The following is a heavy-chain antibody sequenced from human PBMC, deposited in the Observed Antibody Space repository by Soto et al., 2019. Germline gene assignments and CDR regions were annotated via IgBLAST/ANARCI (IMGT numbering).Heavy chain of an antibody. J-gene: IGHJ6*02. V-gene: IGHV1-18*01. CDR2: ISTYNGNT. CDR3: ARDPYHVLMLNAPTLYGMDV. CDR1: GYTFTTYD. D-gene: IGHD2-8*01. Sequence: QVQLVQSGAEVKKPGASVKVSCKASGYTFTTYDISWVRQAPGQGLEWMGRISTYNGNTNYPQSLQGRLTLTTDTSTTPAYMELRSLRSDATAVYYCARDPYHVLMLNAPTLYGMDVWGQGTTVTVSS.